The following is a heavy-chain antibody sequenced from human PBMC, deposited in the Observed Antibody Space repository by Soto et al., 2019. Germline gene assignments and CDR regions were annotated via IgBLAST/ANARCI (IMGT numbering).Heavy chain of an antibody. V-gene: IGHV4-59*01. CDR3: ARGYYDSRGQSNTFEI. J-gene: IGHJ3*02. D-gene: IGHD3-22*01. CDR2: VYYRGST. Sequence: SETLSLTCTVSGASISSSYWSWIRQSPGKGLEWIGYVYYRGSTNYNPSLKSRVTISVDTSKNQFSLKLSSVTAADTAVYYCARGYYDSRGQSNTFEIWGQGAMVTVSS. CDR1: GASISSSY.